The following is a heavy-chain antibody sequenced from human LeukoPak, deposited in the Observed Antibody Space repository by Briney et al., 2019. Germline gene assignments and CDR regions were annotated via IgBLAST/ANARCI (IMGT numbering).Heavy chain of an antibody. J-gene: IGHJ4*02. D-gene: IGHD3-22*01. CDR2: NYYRGST. CDR1: GGPISSYY. V-gene: IGHV4-59*12. CDR3: ARKAPYYSDGSGTLGTYYFDN. Sequence: SEPLSLTCTVPGGPISSYYWSWIPQPPGKGLEWIGNNYYRGSTNYNPSLKSRVTISVDTSKDQFSLTLSSVTAADTAVYYCARKAPYYSDGSGTLGTYYFDNWGQGTLVTVSS.